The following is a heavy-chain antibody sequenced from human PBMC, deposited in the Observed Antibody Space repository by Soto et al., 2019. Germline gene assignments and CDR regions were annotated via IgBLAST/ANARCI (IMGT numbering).Heavy chain of an antibody. V-gene: IGHV1-3*01. D-gene: IGHD3-10*01. CDR3: ARKNYYGAGIYYFDH. CDR1: GYTFTAYP. Sequence: QVRLVQSGAEVKKPGASVKVSCKASGYTFTAYPMHWVRQAPGQRLEWMGWINVANGDTGYSQKFQGRVTVTRDTSASTVYMELSSLTSEDTAVYYCARKNYYGAGIYYFDHWCQGTLVTVSS. J-gene: IGHJ4*02. CDR2: INVANGDT.